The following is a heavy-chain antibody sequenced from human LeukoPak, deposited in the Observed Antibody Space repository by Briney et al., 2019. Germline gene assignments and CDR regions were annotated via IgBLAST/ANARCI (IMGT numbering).Heavy chain of an antibody. J-gene: IGHJ4*02. Sequence: GGSLRLSCAASGFTFSSYAMSWVRQAPGKGLQWVSGISSGDSGSYYTGSVEGRFAISRDNSKNTLYLQMNNLRAEDTAVYYCAKCMSESGVCLSFDFWGQGTLVAVSS. CDR3: AKCMSESGVCLSFDF. CDR2: ISSGDSGS. V-gene: IGHV3-23*01. CDR1: GFTFSSYA. D-gene: IGHD2-8*02.